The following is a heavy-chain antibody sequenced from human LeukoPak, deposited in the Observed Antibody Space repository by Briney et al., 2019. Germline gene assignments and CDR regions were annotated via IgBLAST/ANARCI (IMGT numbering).Heavy chain of an antibody. D-gene: IGHD6-13*01. J-gene: IGHJ4*02. CDR3: ARERGAGLTSSWVDY. Sequence: GGSLRLSCVASGFTFSSYSINWVRQAPGKGLEWVSSISSSSSFIYYADSLKGRFTVSRDNAKNSLYLQMDSLRVEDTAVYFCARERGAGLTSSWVDYWGQGTLVTVSS. V-gene: IGHV3-21*01. CDR2: ISSSSSFI. CDR1: GFTFSSYS.